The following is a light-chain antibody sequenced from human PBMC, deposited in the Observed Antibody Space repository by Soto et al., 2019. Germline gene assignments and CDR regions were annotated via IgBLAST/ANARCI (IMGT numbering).Light chain of an antibody. CDR1: SSDVGGYNS. Sequence: QSVLTQPASVSGSPGQSITISCTGTSSDVGGYNSVSWYRQHPGKAPKLMIYEVSNRPSGVFDRFSGSKSGNTASLTISGLQAEDEADYYCSSYTSRSTYVFGSGTKVTVL. CDR3: SSYTSRSTYV. V-gene: IGLV2-14*01. J-gene: IGLJ1*01. CDR2: EVS.